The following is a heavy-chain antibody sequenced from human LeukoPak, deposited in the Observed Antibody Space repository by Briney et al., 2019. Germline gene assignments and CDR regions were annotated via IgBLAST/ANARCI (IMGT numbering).Heavy chain of an antibody. CDR1: GGSFSGYY. CDR2: INHSGST. V-gene: IGHV4-34*01. CDR3: ARQKSGGYKGVNYYMDV. D-gene: IGHD5-24*01. Sequence: PSETLSLTCAVYGGSFSGYYWSWIRQPPGKGLEWIGEINHSGSTNYNPSLKSRVIVSVDTSKNQFSLKLSSVTAADTAVYYCARQKSGGYKGVNYYMDVWGKGTTVTVSS. J-gene: IGHJ6*03.